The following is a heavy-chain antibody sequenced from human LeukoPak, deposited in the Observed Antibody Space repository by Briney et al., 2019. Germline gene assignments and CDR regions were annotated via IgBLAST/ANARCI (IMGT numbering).Heavy chain of an antibody. V-gene: IGHV4-59*01. CDR3: ARSVDTAMVAAFDI. Sequence: SETLSLTCTVSGGSMSSYYWNWIRQPPGKGLEWIGYIYYSGSTNYNPSLKSRVTISVDTSKNQFSLKLSSVTAADTAVYYCARSVDTAMVAAFDIWGQGTMVTVSS. D-gene: IGHD5-18*01. CDR1: GGSMSSYY. CDR2: IYYSGST. J-gene: IGHJ3*02.